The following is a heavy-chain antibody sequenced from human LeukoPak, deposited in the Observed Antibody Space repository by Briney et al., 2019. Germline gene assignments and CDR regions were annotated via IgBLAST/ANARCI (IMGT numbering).Heavy chain of an antibody. J-gene: IGHJ1*01. Sequence: PSETLSLTCTVPGGSISSYYWSWIRQPPGKGLEWIGYIYYSGSTNYNPSLKSRVTISVDTSKNQFSLRLSSVTAADTAVYYCASGGYNFQHWGQGTLVTVSS. CDR2: IYYSGST. CDR3: ASGGYNFQH. CDR1: GGSISSYY. V-gene: IGHV4-59*01. D-gene: IGHD3-16*01.